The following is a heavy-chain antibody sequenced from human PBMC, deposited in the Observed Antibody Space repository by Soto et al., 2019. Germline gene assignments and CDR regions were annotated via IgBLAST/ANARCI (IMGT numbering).Heavy chain of an antibody. CDR2: ISSSSSTI. Sequence: ESGGGLVQPGGSLRLSCAASGFTFSSYSMNWVRQAPGKGLEWVSYISSSSSTIYYADSVKGRFTISRDNAKNSLYLQMNSLRDEDTAVYYCARDDYGDLYYYYGMDVWGQGTTVTVSS. CDR3: ARDDYGDLYYYYGMDV. CDR1: GFTFSSYS. V-gene: IGHV3-48*02. J-gene: IGHJ6*02. D-gene: IGHD4-17*01.